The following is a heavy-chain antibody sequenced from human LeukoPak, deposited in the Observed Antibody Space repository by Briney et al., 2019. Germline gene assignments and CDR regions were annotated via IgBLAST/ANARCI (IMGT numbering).Heavy chain of an antibody. D-gene: IGHD3-10*01. Sequence: PGGSLRLSCAASGFTFSSYAMNWVRQAPGKGLEWVSAISGSGSITYYADSVKGRFTISRDNSKNTLYLQMNSLRAEDTAVYYCGKGSSYYGSGSHFDYWGQGTLVTVSS. CDR1: GFTFSSYA. J-gene: IGHJ4*02. V-gene: IGHV3-23*01. CDR3: GKGSSYYGSGSHFDY. CDR2: ISGSGSIT.